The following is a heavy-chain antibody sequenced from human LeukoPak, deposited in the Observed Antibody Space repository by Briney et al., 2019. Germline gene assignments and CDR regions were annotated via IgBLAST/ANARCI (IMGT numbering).Heavy chain of an antibody. CDR3: ARWVGAGGFDL. D-gene: IGHD1-26*01. Sequence: SETLSLTCTVSGGSISSGSYYWSWLRQPAGTGLEWIGRIYTSGRINYNPSLKSRVTISVDTSNNQFSLKLSSVTAADTAVYYCARWVGAGGFDLWGRGTLVTVSS. CDR2: IYTSGRI. J-gene: IGHJ2*01. V-gene: IGHV4-61*02. CDR1: GGSISSGSYY.